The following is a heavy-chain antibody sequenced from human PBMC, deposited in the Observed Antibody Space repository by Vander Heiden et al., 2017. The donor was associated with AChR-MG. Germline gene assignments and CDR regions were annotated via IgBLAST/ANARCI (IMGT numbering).Heavy chain of an antibody. J-gene: IGHJ4*02. CDR3: AKVPRIAAAGITYYFDY. CDR1: GFTFSNYV. V-gene: IGHV3-23*01. D-gene: IGHD6-13*01. Sequence: EVQLLESGGGLVQPGGSLRLSCAASGFTFSNYVMSWVRQAPGKGLELVSGISGSGGSTYYADSVKGRFTITRDNSKNTLFLQMNSLRAEDTAVYYCAKVPRIAAAGITYYFDYWGQGTLVTVSS. CDR2: ISGSGGST.